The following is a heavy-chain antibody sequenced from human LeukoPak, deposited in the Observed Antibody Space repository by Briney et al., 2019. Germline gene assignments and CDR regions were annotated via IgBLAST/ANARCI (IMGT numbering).Heavy chain of an antibody. Sequence: SVRVSCKASGFTFTSSTIQWVRQARGQRLEWIGWIVVGSGNTNYAQKFQERVIITRDMSTTTVYMELSSLRSEDTAVYYCAGTPWFGELTLDYWGQGTLVTVSS. J-gene: IGHJ4*02. CDR1: GFTFTSST. V-gene: IGHV1-58*02. D-gene: IGHD3-10*01. CDR3: AGTPWFGELTLDY. CDR2: IVVGSGNT.